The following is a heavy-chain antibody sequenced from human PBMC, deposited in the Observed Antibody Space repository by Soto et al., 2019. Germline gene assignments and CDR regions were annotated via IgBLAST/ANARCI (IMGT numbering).Heavy chain of an antibody. V-gene: IGHV3-7*03. CDR1: GFSFSAYY. Sequence: GSLRLSCAASGFSFSAYYMTWVRQAPGKGLEWVASIKSDGSEQYYVDSVKGRFTISRDNAKNSLYLQMNSLRAGDTGLYYCSRENWFQDYWGQGTLVTVSS. J-gene: IGHJ4*02. D-gene: IGHD3-10*01. CDR2: IKSDGSEQ. CDR3: SRENWFQDY.